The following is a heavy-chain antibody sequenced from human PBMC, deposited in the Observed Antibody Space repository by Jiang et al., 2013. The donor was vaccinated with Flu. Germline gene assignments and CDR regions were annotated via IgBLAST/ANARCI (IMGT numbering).Heavy chain of an antibody. Sequence: TQTLTLTCTFSGFSLALVKWLWAGSVSPQDRPWSGLHAFTGMVKRATAPSLNSRLTVTNDTSKNEVVLTMRNMDRADTGTYYCAHRRPFDGTTSFYGWLDPWGQGTRVTVSS. D-gene: IGHD2/OR15-2a*01. CDR3: AHRRPFDGTTSFYGWLDP. V-gene: IGHV2-5*01. CDR1: GFSLALVKWL. J-gene: IGHJ5*02. CDR2: FTGMVKR.